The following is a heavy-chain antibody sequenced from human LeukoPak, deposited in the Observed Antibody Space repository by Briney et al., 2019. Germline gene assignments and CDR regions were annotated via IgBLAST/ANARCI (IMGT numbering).Heavy chain of an antibody. Sequence: PSETLSLTCTVSGGSIPISTYYWGWVRQPPVKGLEWIGSIYYSGTTKYNPSLKSRVTISVDNSNNKFSLRLSSVTAADTALYYCARGTLYSGWSYYFDSWGQGTLVTVSS. J-gene: IGHJ4*02. CDR3: ARGTLYSGWSYYFDS. D-gene: IGHD6-19*01. V-gene: IGHV4-39*07. CDR1: GGSIPISTYY. CDR2: IYYSGTT.